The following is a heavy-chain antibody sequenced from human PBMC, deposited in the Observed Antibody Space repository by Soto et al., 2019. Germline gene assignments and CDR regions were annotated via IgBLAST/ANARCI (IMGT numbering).Heavy chain of an antibody. J-gene: IGHJ4*02. Sequence: QVQLEESGGGVVQPGRSLRLSCAASGFTFSRHTMHWVRQAPGKGLEWVASISYDGSNKYYADSVKGRFTIYRDNSKNTLSVQMDSLRDEDTAVYYCARDRLRLGELSLLGYFDYWGQGTLVTVSS. V-gene: IGHV3-30*04. D-gene: IGHD3-16*02. CDR2: ISYDGSNK. CDR1: GFTFSRHT. CDR3: ARDRLRLGELSLLGYFDY.